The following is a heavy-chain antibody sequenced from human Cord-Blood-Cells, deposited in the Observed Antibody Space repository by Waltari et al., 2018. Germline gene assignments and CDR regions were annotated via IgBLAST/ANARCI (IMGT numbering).Heavy chain of an antibody. CDR2: IYYSGGT. V-gene: IGHV4-59*08. D-gene: IGHD3-22*01. CDR3: ASSDYYDSSGYLTPGEDAFDI. J-gene: IGHJ3*02. Sequence: QVQLQESGPGLVKPSETLSLTCHVPGGSISSYYWSWIRHPQGKGLEWIGYIYYSGGTNYNPSLKSRVTISVDTSKNQFSLKLSSVTAADTAVYYCASSDYYDSSGYLTPGEDAFDIWGQGTMVTVSS. CDR1: GGSISSYY.